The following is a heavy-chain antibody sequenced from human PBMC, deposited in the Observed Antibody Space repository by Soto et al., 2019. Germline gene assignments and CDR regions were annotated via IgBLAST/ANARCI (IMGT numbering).Heavy chain of an antibody. D-gene: IGHD2-2*03. Sequence: QVHLQQWGAGLLKPSETLSLTCAVYGGSFSDNYWSWIRQSPEKGLEWIGEVNHSGSTNYNPSLKSRVTISVDTSQSQFSLKLNSVTAADTAVYYCARGEFGVGYCSGTTSYCSFHIWGQGTMVTVSS. V-gene: IGHV4-34*01. CDR2: VNHSGST. CDR1: GGSFSDNY. CDR3: ARGEFGVGYCSGTTSYCSFHI. J-gene: IGHJ3*02.